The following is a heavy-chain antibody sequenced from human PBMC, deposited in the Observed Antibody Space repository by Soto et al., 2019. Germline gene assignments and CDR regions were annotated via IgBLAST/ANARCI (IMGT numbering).Heavy chain of an antibody. CDR3: ARLQSFQLHTPNYYYYYGMDV. CDR2: IYYSGST. Sequence: SETLSLTCTVSGGSISSGDYYWGWIRQPPGKGLEWIGYIYYSGSTYYNPSLKSRVTISVDTSKNQFSLKLSSVTAADTAVYYCARLQSFQLHTPNYYYYYGMDVWGQGTTVTVSS. D-gene: IGHD2-2*02. J-gene: IGHJ6*02. CDR1: GGSISSGDYY. V-gene: IGHV4-30-4*01.